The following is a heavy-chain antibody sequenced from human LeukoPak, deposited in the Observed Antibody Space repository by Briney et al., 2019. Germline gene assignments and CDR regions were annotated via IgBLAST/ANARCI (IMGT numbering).Heavy chain of an antibody. Sequence: PGGSLRLSCAASGFTFSSYAMSWVRQAPGKGLEWVSAISGSGGSTYYADSVKGRFTISRDNSKSTLYLQMNSLRAEDTAVYYCAKVGSWLVLYYFDYWGQGTLVTVSS. CDR3: AKVGSWLVLYYFDY. D-gene: IGHD6-19*01. CDR2: ISGSGGST. V-gene: IGHV3-23*01. CDR1: GFTFSSYA. J-gene: IGHJ4*02.